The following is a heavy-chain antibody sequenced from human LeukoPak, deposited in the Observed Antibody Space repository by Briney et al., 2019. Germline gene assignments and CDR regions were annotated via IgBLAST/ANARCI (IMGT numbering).Heavy chain of an antibody. J-gene: IGHJ6*03. CDR3: ARAPGASYYYYYYMDV. CDR1: GFTFSSYA. D-gene: IGHD3-10*01. V-gene: IGHV3-23*01. CDR2: ISGSGGST. Sequence: TGGSLRLSCAASGFTFSSYAMSWVRQAPGKGLEWVSAISGSGGSTYYADSVKGRFTISRDNSKNTLYLQMNSLRAEDTAVYYCARAPGASYYYYYYMDVWGKGTTVTVS.